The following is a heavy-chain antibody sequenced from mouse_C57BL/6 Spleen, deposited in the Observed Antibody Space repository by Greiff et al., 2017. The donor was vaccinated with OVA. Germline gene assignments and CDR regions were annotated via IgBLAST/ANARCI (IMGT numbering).Heavy chain of an antibody. D-gene: IGHD3-2*02. CDR3: ARGGYSSGYPFAY. CDR2: ISNGGGSN. CDR1: GFTFSDYY. V-gene: IGHV5-12*01. J-gene: IGHJ3*01. Sequence: EVKVVESGGGLVQPGGSLKLSCAASGFTFSDYYMYWVRQTPEKRLEWVAYISNGGGSNYYPDTVKGRFTISRDNAKNTLYLQMSRLKSEDTAMYYCARGGYSSGYPFAYWGQGTLVTVSA.